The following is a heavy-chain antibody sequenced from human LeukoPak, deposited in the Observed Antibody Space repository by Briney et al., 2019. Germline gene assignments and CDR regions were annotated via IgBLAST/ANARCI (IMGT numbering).Heavy chain of an antibody. D-gene: IGHD3-16*02. CDR3: AKDNVITFGGVIATFEY. J-gene: IGHJ4*02. CDR2: IRHDGSKK. V-gene: IGHV3-30*02. Sequence: GVSLRLSCAASGFTFSNHGMHWVRQAPGKGLEWVAFIRHDGSKKYSADSVKGRLTISRDNSKNTLFLLMNSLRAEDTAVYYCAKDNVITFGGVIATFEYWGQGTLVTVSS. CDR1: GFTFSNHG.